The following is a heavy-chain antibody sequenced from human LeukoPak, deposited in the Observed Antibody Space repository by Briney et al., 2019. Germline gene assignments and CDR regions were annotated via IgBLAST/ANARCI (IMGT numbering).Heavy chain of an antibody. J-gene: IGHJ4*02. CDR3: ARDKGVSFDY. Sequence: SETLSLTCTVSGGSISSYYWTWIRQPPGKGLGWIGYIYYSGSTNYNPSLKSRVTISVDTSKNQFSLKLSSVTAADTAVYYCARDKGVSFDYWGQGTLVTVSS. V-gene: IGHV4-59*01. CDR2: IYYSGST. CDR1: GGSISSYY. D-gene: IGHD3-10*01.